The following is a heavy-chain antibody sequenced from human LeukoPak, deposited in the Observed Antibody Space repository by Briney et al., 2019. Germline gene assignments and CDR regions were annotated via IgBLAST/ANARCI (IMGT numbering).Heavy chain of an antibody. CDR2: IYYSGST. CDR3: ARFPTRVVTTFRGYYGMDV. J-gene: IGHJ6*02. CDR1: GGSVSSGSYY. V-gene: IGHV4-61*01. Sequence: SETLSLTCTVSGGSVSSGSYYWSWIRQPPGKGLRWIGYIYYSGSTNYNPSLKSRVTISVDTSKNQFSLKLSSVTAADTAVYYCARFPTRVVTTFRGYYGMDVWGQGTTVTVSS. D-gene: IGHD2-21*02.